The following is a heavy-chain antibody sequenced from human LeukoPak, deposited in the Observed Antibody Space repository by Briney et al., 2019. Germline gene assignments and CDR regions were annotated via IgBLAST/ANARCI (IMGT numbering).Heavy chain of an antibody. CDR3: ARLVSIADRQYYFDY. J-gene: IGHJ4*02. CDR2: VRAYNGNP. CDR1: GYTFTSYG. D-gene: IGHD6-6*01. V-gene: IGHV1-18*01. Sequence: ASVKVSCKASGYTFTSYGISWVRQAPGHGTEWMGWVRAYNGNPDYAQKLQGRVTMTTDTSTSTAYMELRSLRSDGTAVYYCARLVSIADRQYYFDYWRQGTLVTVSS.